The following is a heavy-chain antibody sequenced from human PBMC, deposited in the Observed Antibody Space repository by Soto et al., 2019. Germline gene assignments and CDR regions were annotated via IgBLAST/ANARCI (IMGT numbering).Heavy chain of an antibody. Sequence: QVQLVESGGGVVQPGGSLRLSCAASGFTFSNYGMHWVRQAPGKGLEWVAVISYDGSNKYYADSVKGRFTISRGNSKNTLYLQMNSLTTEDTAVYYCARDWVWFGAHPIDYWGQGTLVTVSS. J-gene: IGHJ4*02. V-gene: IGHV3-30*03. CDR1: GFTFSNYG. CDR2: ISYDGSNK. CDR3: ARDWVWFGAHPIDY. D-gene: IGHD3-10*01.